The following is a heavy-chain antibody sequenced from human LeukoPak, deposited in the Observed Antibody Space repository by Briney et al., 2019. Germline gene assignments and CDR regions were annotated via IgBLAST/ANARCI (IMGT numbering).Heavy chain of an antibody. J-gene: IGHJ2*01. CDR3: ARDRCAGCWYFDL. V-gene: IGHV4-61*02. D-gene: IGHD4-17*01. CDR2: IYTSGST. CDR1: GGPISSGSYY. Sequence: SQTLSLTCTVSGGPISSGSYYWSWIRQPAGKGLEWIGRIYTSGSTNYNPSLKSRVTISVDTSKNQFSLKLSSVTAADTAVYYCARDRCAGCWYFDLWGRRTLVTVSS.